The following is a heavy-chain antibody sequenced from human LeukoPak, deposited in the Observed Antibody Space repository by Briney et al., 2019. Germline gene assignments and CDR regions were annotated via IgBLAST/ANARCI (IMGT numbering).Heavy chain of an antibody. CDR1: GGPISSGDYY. J-gene: IGHJ6*02. CDR2: IYYSGST. D-gene: IGHD4-17*01. Sequence: SQTLSLTCTVSGGPISSGDYYWSWIRQPPGKGLEWIGYIYYSGSTYYNPSLKSRVTISVDTSKNQFSLKLSSVTAADTAVYYCAREADYGDYGYKDENYYYGMDVWGQGTTVTVSS. CDR3: AREADYGDYGYKDENYYYGMDV. V-gene: IGHV4-30-4*01.